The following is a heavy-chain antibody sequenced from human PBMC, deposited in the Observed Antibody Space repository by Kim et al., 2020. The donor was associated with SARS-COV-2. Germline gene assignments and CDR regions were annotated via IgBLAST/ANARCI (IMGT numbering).Heavy chain of an antibody. CDR2: GST. V-gene: IGHV4-39*01. J-gene: IGHJ2*01. CDR3: ARKGSGAAL. Sequence: GSTYYTPSLKSRVTIPVDTSKNQFSLKLSSVTAADTAVYYCARKGSGAALWGRGTLVTVSS. D-gene: IGHD6-25*01.